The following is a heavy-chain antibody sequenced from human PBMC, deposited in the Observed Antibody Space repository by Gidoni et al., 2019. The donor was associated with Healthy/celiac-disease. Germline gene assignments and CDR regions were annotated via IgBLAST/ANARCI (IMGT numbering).Heavy chain of an antibody. J-gene: IGHJ6*02. CDR2: IYYSGRT. CDR1: GGSISSSSYY. Sequence: QLQLQESRTGLVTHSENLSLTCTVSGGSISSSSYYRGWIRQPPGKGLEWIGSIYYSGRTYYNPSLTSRVTISVDTSKNQFSLKLSSVTAADTAVYYCARVKNYYGMDVWGQGTTVTVSS. V-gene: IGHV4-39*07. CDR3: ARVKNYYGMDV.